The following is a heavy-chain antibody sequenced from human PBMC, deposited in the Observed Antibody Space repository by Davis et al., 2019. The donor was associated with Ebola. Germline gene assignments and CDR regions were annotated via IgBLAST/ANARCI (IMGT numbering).Heavy chain of an antibody. Sequence: SVKVSCKASGYTFTSYGISWVRQAPGQGLEWMGGIIPIFGTANYAQKLQGRVTITADESTSTAYMELSSLRSEDTAVYYCARGCGYDCDYYYGMDVWGQGTTVTVSS. V-gene: IGHV1-69*13. CDR3: ARGCGYDCDYYYGMDV. CDR1: GYTFTSYG. CDR2: IIPIFGTA. D-gene: IGHD5-12*01. J-gene: IGHJ6*02.